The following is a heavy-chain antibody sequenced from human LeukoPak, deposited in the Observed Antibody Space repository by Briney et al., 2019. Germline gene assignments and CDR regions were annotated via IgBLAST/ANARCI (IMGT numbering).Heavy chain of an antibody. CDR2: IYYSGST. J-gene: IGHJ4*02. CDR1: GGSISSYY. D-gene: IGHD3-9*01. CDR3: ARARFGYYDILTSHPYYFDY. V-gene: IGHV4-59*01. Sequence: SETLSLTRTVSGGSISSYYWSWIRQPPGKGLEWIGYIYYSGSTNYNPSLKSRVTISVDTSKNQFSLKLSSVTAADTAVYYCARARFGYYDILTSHPYYFDYWGQGTLVTVSS.